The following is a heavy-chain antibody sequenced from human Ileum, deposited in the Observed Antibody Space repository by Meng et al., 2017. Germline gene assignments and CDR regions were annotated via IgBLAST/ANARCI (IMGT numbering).Heavy chain of an antibody. CDR1: GDSMSNSY. J-gene: IGHJ5*02. V-gene: IGHV4-4*07. CDR2: IHSSGST. CDR3: ARAEFCVGGTCYSNYFDT. Sequence: VQTQGPGPAVVEPSAPLSLTCTVSGDSMSNSYWSWIRQAAGKGLEWIGRIHSSGSTNYNPSLMTRVTMSIDMSKSHFSLKLSSVTAADAAIYFCARAEFCVGGTCYSNYFDTWGRGTLVTVSS. D-gene: IGHD2-15*01.